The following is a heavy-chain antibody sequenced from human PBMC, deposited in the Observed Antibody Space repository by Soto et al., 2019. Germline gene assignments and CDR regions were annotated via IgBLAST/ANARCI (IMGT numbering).Heavy chain of an antibody. V-gene: IGHV3-66*01. D-gene: IGHD1-7*01. J-gene: IGHJ4*02. CDR3: ARERRGDGNAEL. CDR1: GFTVSTSR. Sequence: DVQVVESGGGLVLPGGSLRLSCAASGFTVSTSRMSWFRQSPGKGLEWVSVIYSGGNTYYADSVKGRFTISRDNSQNTLYIQMNSRSAEDTAVYYCARERRGDGNAELWGQGTLVTVSS. CDR2: IYSGGNT.